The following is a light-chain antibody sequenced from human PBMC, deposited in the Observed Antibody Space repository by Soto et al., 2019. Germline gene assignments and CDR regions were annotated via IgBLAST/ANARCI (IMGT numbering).Light chain of an antibody. CDR1: SSDIDVINY. CDR3: SSYTSSTTL. J-gene: IGLJ2*01. CDR2: EVN. Sequence: QSVLTQPASVSGSPGQSITISCTGTSSDIDVINYVSWYQQHPGKAPKLVIYEVNNRPSGVSDRFSGSKSDNTASLTISGLQAADEADYYCSSYTSSTTLFGGGTKLTVL. V-gene: IGLV2-14*01.